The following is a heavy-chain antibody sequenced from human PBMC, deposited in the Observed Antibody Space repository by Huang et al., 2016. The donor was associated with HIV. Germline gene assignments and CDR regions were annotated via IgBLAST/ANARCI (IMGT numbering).Heavy chain of an antibody. CDR1: GFTFSNYP. D-gene: IGHD4-17*01. Sequence: QVQLVESGGGVVQPGGSLRLACAASGFTFSNYPMHWGRQAPGKGLKWVAVISYDDGRTTYFADSVKGRFTISRDNSNNTMYLQMSSLRADDTAVFYCARDVLRGLGYFDVWGRGTLVTVSS. V-gene: IGHV3-30*04. CDR2: ISYDDGRTT. CDR3: ARDVLRGLGYFDV. J-gene: IGHJ2*01.